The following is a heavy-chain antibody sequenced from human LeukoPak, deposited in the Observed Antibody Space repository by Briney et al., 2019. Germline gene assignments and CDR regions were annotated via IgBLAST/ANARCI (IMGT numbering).Heavy chain of an antibody. CDR2: IYYSGST. V-gene: IGHV4-59*01. CDR3: AREPYGSGTFDY. CDR1: GGSISSYY. D-gene: IGHD3-10*01. J-gene: IGHJ4*02. Sequence: TETLSLTCTVSGGSISSYYWSWIRQPPGKGLEWIGYIYYSGSTNYNPSLKSRVTISVDTSKNQFSLKLSSVTAADTAEYYCAREPYGSGTFDYWGQGTLVTVSA.